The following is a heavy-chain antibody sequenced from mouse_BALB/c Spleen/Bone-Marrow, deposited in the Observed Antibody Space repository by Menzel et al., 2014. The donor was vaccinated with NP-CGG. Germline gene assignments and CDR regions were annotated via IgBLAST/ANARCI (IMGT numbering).Heavy chain of an antibody. CDR3: ARSRLRGYYFDY. D-gene: IGHD3-2*02. Sequence: EVKVVESGGGLVQPGGSRKLSCAASGFTFSSFGMHWVRQAPEKGLEWVAYISRGSSTIYYADTLKGRFTISRDNPKNTLFLQMTSLRSEDTAMYYCARSRLRGYYFDYWGQGTTLTVSS. CDR2: ISRGSSTI. V-gene: IGHV5-17*02. CDR1: GFTFSSFG. J-gene: IGHJ2*01.